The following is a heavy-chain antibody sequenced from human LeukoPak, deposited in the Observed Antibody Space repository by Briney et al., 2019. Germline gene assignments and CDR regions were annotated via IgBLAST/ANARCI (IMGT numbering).Heavy chain of an antibody. D-gene: IGHD4-11*01. CDR3: ARDGFYSNYGLDY. Sequence: GGSLRLSCAASGFTFSSYSTHWVRQAPGKGLEWVAIISNDGTNKYYADSVKGRFTISRDNSKNTLYLQMNSLRAEDTAVYYCARDGFYSNYGLDYWGQGTLVIVSS. CDR2: ISNDGTNK. CDR1: GFTFSSYS. V-gene: IGHV3-30*04. J-gene: IGHJ4*02.